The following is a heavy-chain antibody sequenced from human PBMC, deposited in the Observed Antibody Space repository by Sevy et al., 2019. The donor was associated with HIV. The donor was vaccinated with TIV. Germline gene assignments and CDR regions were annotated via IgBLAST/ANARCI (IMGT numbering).Heavy chain of an antibody. CDR3: ARYSHDSSSSYFDY. CDR1: GGSISSGGYS. CDR2: IYHSGST. V-gene: IGHV4-30-2*01. J-gene: IGHJ4*02. D-gene: IGHD3-22*01. Sequence: SESLSLTCAVSGGSISSGGYSWSWIRQPPGKGLEWIGYIYHSGSTYYNPSLKSRVTISVDRSKNQFSLKLSSVTAADTAVYYCARYSHDSSSSYFDYWGQGTLVTVSS.